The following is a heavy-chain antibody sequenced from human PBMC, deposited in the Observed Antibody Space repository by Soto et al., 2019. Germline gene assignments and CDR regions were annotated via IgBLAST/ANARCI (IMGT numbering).Heavy chain of an antibody. V-gene: IGHV5-51*01. D-gene: IGHD1-26*01. J-gene: IGHJ6*02. CDR2: IYPGDSDT. CDR3: ARLPVGATLHGMDV. Sequence: GESLKISCTGSGFTFTTYYIAWVRLMPGRGLEWMGIIYPGDSDTRYNSSFEGQVTISADKPISTAYLQWSSLKASDTAMYYCARLPVGATLHGMDVWGQGTTVTVSS. CDR1: GFTFTTYY.